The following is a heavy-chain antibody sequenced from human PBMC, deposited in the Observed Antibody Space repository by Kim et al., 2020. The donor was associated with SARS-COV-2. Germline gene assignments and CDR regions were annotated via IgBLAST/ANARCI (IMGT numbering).Heavy chain of an antibody. CDR3: ARVMSITIFGVVDY. Sequence: ASVKVSCKASGDTFTSYGISWVRQAPGQGLEWMGWISAYNGNTNYAQKLQGRVTMTTDTSTSTAYMELRSLRSDDTAVYYCARVMSITIFGVVDYWGQGTLVTVSS. J-gene: IGHJ4*02. CDR2: ISAYNGNT. D-gene: IGHD3-3*01. V-gene: IGHV1-18*01. CDR1: GDTFTSYG.